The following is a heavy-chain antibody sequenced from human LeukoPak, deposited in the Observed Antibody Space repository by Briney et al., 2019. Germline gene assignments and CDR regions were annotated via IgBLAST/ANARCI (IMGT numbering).Heavy chain of an antibody. Sequence: GGSLSLSCAASGFTFSDFYMSWIRQATGKGLEWLSHISSRSTYTNYAGSVKGRFTISRDNTKNSLYLQMNSLRAEDTAVYYCARYDHYLDYWGQGTLVTVSS. CDR3: ARYDHYLDY. D-gene: IGHD3-3*01. CDR1: GFTFSDFY. V-gene: IGHV3-11*03. J-gene: IGHJ4*02. CDR2: ISSRSTYT.